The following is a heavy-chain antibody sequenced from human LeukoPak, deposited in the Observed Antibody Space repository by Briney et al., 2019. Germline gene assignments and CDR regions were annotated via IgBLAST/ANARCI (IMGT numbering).Heavy chain of an antibody. V-gene: IGHV3-21*01. CDR3: AKEDRGWAEGMDV. J-gene: IGHJ6*02. D-gene: IGHD6-19*01. CDR2: IDSSGVYI. Sequence: GGSLRLSCAASGFTLSAYSMNWVRQAPGKGLEWVSSIDSSGVYIYYADSLKGRFTISRDNAKNSLYLEMNSLRVEDTAVYYCAKEDRGWAEGMDVWGQGTTVTVSS. CDR1: GFTLSAYS.